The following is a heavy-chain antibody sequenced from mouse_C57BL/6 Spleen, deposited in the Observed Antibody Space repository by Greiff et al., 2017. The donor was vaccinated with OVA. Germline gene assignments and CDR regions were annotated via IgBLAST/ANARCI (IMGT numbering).Heavy chain of an antibody. Sequence: QVHVKQPGAELVRPGTSVKLSCKASGYTFTSYWMHWVKQRPGQGLEWIGVIDPSDSYTNYNQKFKGKATLTVDTSSSTAYMQLSSLTSEDSAVYYCARDSTVERFDYWGQGTTLTVSS. V-gene: IGHV1-59*01. CDR3: ARDSTVERFDY. J-gene: IGHJ2*01. D-gene: IGHD1-1*01. CDR1: GYTFTSYW. CDR2: IDPSDSYT.